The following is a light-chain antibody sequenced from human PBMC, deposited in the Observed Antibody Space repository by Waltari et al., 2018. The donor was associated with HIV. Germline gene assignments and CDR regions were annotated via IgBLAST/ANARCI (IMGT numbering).Light chain of an antibody. CDR2: WAS. CDR3: HQYSRTPYT. V-gene: IGKV4-1*01. CDR1: QSLLYSSTNKNY. Sequence: DIVMTQSPDSLAVSLGGRATINCKSSQSLLYSSTNKNYLALYQQRPGQPPKLLIHWASTRDSGVPDRFSGSGSGTDFTLTISSLQAEDVAVYYCHQYSRTPYTFGQGTKLEIK. J-gene: IGKJ2*01.